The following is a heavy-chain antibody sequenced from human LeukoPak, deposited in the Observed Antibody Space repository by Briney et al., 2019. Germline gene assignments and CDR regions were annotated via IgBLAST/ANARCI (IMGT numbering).Heavy chain of an antibody. Sequence: GGSLRLSCAAAGFTFSSYAMSWVRQLPGKGLEWVSVISASGAITNYADSVKGRFSISRDNLRNTLYLQMSSLRAEDTAIYYCARSPSDVASTPRHSDNWGQGTPVTVSS. CDR2: ISASGAIT. D-gene: IGHD1-1*01. CDR1: GFTFSSYA. CDR3: ARSPSDVASTPRHSDN. V-gene: IGHV3-23*01. J-gene: IGHJ4*02.